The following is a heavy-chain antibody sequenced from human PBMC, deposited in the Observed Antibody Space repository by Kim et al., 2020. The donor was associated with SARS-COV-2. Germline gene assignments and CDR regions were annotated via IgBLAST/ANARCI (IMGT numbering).Heavy chain of an antibody. D-gene: IGHD2-2*01. Sequence: SLKGRFTISRDNAKNSLYLQMNSLRAEDTAVYFCARDCSSASGYRGGFDPWGQGTLVIVSS. CDR3: ARDCSSASGYRGGFDP. V-gene: IGHV3-11*05. J-gene: IGHJ5*02.